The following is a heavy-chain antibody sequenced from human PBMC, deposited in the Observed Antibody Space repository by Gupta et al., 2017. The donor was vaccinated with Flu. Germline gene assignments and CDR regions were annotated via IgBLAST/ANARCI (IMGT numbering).Heavy chain of an antibody. D-gene: IGHD6-25*01. V-gene: IGHV6-1*01. J-gene: IGHJ3*02. CDR2: TYYRSKLFN. CDR3: ARGDSAKRAFDI. Sequence: IRQSPSRGLEWLGRTYYRSKLFNDYAVSVKSRISINPETSKNQFSLQLNSVIPEDTAVYFCARGDSAKRAFDIWGKGTMVTVSS.